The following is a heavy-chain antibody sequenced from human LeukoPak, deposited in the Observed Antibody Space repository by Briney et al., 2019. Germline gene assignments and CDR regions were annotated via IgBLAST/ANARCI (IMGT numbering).Heavy chain of an antibody. Sequence: HPGGSLRLSCAASGFTFSTYWMNWYRQAPGKGLEWVGNINQDASEINYVDSVRGRLTISRDNAKNSLHLQMNSLRAEDTAVYYCATDRDNSDWQKRFDSWGQGTLVTVSS. CDR3: ATDRDNSDWQKRFDS. CDR2: INQDASEI. CDR1: GFTFSTYW. V-gene: IGHV3-7*01. J-gene: IGHJ4*02. D-gene: IGHD2-21*02.